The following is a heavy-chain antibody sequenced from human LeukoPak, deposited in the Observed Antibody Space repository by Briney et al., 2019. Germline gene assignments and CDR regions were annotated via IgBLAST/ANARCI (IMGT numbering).Heavy chain of an antibody. Sequence: GGALRLSCAAGGFTFISYSMNGVRRPQGKGREGVSYISSSSSTIYYADSLKGRFTISRDNAKNSLYLQMNSLRDEDTAVYYCARPYSSGWYYFDYWGQGTLVTVSS. D-gene: IGHD6-19*01. J-gene: IGHJ4*02. CDR3: ARPYSSGWYYFDY. CDR2: ISSSSSTI. CDR1: GFTFISYS. V-gene: IGHV3-48*02.